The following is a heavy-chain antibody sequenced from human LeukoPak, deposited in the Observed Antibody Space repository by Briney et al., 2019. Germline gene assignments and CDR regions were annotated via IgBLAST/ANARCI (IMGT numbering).Heavy chain of an antibody. Sequence: SETPSLTCTVSGGSISSHYWSWIRQPPGKGLEWIGYIYYSGSTNYNPSLKSRVTISVDTSKNQFSLKLSSVTAADTAVYYCARVRHSGYSYVLGYYYYMDVWGKGTTVTVSS. V-gene: IGHV4-59*11. CDR1: GGSISSHY. D-gene: IGHD5-18*01. CDR3: ARVRHSGYSYVLGYYYYMDV. CDR2: IYYSGST. J-gene: IGHJ6*03.